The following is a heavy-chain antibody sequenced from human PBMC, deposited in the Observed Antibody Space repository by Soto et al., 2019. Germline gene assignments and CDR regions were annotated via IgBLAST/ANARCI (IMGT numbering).Heavy chain of an antibody. D-gene: IGHD5-12*01. CDR1: GGSISSYY. V-gene: IGHV4-59*01. CDR3: ARVYSGYDYSPYYFDY. CDR2: IYYSGNT. J-gene: IGHJ4*02. Sequence: QVQLQESGPGLVKPSETLSLTCTVSGGSISSYYWSWIRQPPGKGLEWIGYIYYSGNTNYNPSLKSRVTISVDTSKNQFSLKLSSVTAADTAVYYCARVYSGYDYSPYYFDYWGQGTLVTVSS.